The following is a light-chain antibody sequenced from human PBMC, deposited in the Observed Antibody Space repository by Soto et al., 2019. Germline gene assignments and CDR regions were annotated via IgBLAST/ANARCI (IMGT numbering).Light chain of an antibody. CDR1: QGITNY. CDR3: QKYNSARWT. J-gene: IGKJ1*01. CDR2: AAS. V-gene: IGKV1-27*01. Sequence: GDRVTITCRASQGITNYLAWYQQKPGKVPKLLIYAASSLQSGVPSRFSGSGSGTDFTLTISSLQPEDVATYYCQKYNSARWTLGQGTKVDIK.